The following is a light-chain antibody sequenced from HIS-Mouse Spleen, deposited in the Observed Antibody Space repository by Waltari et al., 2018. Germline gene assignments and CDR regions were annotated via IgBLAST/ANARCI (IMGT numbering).Light chain of an antibody. CDR3: AAWDDSLSGVV. V-gene: IGLV1-47*01. Sequence: QSVLTQPPSASGTPGQRVTISCSGSSSNIGSNYVYWYQQLPGTAPEHLIYRNNQRPSGVPDRVSGSKSGTSAALAISGLRSEDEADYYCAAWDDSLSGVVFGGGTKLTVL. CDR1: SSNIGSNY. CDR2: RNN. J-gene: IGLJ2*01.